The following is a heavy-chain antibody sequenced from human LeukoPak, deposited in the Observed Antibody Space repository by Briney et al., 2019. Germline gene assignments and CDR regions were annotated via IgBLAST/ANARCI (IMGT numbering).Heavy chain of an antibody. CDR3: ARELFDFDY. CDR1: GFTFGNFA. Sequence: PGGSLRLSCAPSGFTFGNFAMTWVRQAPGKGLEWVSEITGSGGSTYYADSVKGRFTIFRDNSKNTLYLQMNSLRAEDTAIYYCARELFDFDYWGQGTLVTVSS. CDR2: ITGSGGST. D-gene: IGHD3-10*01. J-gene: IGHJ4*02. V-gene: IGHV3-23*01.